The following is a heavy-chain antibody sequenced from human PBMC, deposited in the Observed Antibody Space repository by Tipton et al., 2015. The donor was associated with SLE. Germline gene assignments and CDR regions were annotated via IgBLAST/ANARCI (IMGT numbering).Heavy chain of an antibody. CDR3: ARGGYSSGWRAFDI. CDR1: GGTFSSYA. V-gene: IGHV1-69*05. CDR2: IIPIFGTA. J-gene: IGHJ3*02. Sequence: QLVQSGAEVKKPGSSVKVSCKASGGTFSSYAISWVRQAPGQGLEWMGGIIPIFGTANYAQKFQGRVTITTDESTSTAYMELSSVGSEDTAVYYGARGGYSSGWRAFDIWGQGTMVADSS. D-gene: IGHD6-19*01.